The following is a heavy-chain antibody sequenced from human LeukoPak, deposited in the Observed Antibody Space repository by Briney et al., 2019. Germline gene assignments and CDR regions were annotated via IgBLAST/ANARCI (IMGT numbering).Heavy chain of an antibody. V-gene: IGHV6-1*01. CDR3: ARVKSYSSGGLDAFDI. D-gene: IGHD6-19*01. CDR1: GDSVSSNSAA. Sequence: SQTLSLTCAISGDSVSSNSAAWNWIRQSPSRGLEWLGRTYYRSKWYNDYAVSVKSRITINPDTSKNQFSLQLNSVTPEDTAVYYCARVKSYSSGGLDAFDIWGQGTMVTVSS. CDR2: TYYRSKWYN. J-gene: IGHJ3*02.